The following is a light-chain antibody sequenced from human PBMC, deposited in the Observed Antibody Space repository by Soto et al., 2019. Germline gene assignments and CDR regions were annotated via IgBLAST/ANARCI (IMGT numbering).Light chain of an antibody. J-gene: IGLJ1*01. CDR3: SSKRTTASLV. CDR1: RSDVGAYNY. Sequence: QSALTQPASVSGSPGQSIAISCTGTRSDVGAYNYVSWYQQHPGKAPKLMISEVTNRPSGVSDRFSGSKSGNTASLTISGLQAADEADYYCSSKRTTASLVFGTGTKVTVL. V-gene: IGLV2-14*01. CDR2: EVT.